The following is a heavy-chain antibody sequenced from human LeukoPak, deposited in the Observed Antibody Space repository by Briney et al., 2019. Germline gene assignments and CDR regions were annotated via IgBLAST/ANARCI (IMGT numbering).Heavy chain of an antibody. CDR1: GGSISTYY. V-gene: IGHV4-59*01. CDR3: ARVRGVTDFYDSRGAFDI. J-gene: IGHJ3*02. Sequence: SETLSLTCTVSGGSISTYYWSWIRQPPGKGLEWIGYIHYSGSTNYNPSLKSRVSISVDTSKNQFSLKLNSVTAADTAVYYCARVRGVTDFYDSRGAFDIWGQGTMVTVSS. CDR2: IHYSGST. D-gene: IGHD3-22*01.